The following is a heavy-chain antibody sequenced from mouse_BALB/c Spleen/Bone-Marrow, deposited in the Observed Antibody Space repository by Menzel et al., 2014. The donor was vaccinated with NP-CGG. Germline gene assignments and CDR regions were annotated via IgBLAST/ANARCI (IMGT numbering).Heavy chain of an antibody. CDR2: INPDSSTI. J-gene: IGHJ4*01. V-gene: IGHV4-1*02. CDR3: ARLGYYGTMDY. Sequence: EVQRVESGGGLVQPGGSLKLSCAASGFDSSGYWMSWVRQAPGKGLEWIGEINPDSSTINYTPSLKDKFIISRDNAKNTLYLQMSKVRSEDTALYYCARLGYYGTMDYWGQGTSVTVSS. D-gene: IGHD1-1*01. CDR1: GFDSSGYW.